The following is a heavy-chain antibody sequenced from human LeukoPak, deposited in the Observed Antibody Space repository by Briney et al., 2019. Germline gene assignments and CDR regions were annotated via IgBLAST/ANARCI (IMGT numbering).Heavy chain of an antibody. J-gene: IGHJ4*02. D-gene: IGHD1-20*01. V-gene: IGHV6-1*01. CDR2: TYYRSKWYI. CDR1: GDXVSSNSAS. CDR3: VKGGAIRVTGTTPFDY. Sequence: SQTLSLTCAVSGDXVSSNSASWNWIRQSPSRGLEWLGRTYYRSKWYIDYALSVKSRITINPDTSKNQFSLQLNSVTPEDTATYYCVKGGAIRVTGTTPFDYWGQGTLVTVSS.